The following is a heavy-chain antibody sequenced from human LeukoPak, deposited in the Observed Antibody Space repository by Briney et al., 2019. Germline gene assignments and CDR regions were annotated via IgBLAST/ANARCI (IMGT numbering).Heavy chain of an antibody. V-gene: IGHV4-61*01. CDR3: VRDLVATIDHYYYGMDV. CDR2: IYNSVRT. Sequence: SETLSLTCIVSGGSVSSGSYYWSWTRQPPGMSLEWIGYIYNSVRTNYNPSLKSRVTISVDTSKNQLSLKLSSVTAADTAVYFCVRDLVATIDHYYYGMDVWSQGTTVTVSS. D-gene: IGHD5-12*01. CDR1: GGSVSSGSYY. J-gene: IGHJ6*02.